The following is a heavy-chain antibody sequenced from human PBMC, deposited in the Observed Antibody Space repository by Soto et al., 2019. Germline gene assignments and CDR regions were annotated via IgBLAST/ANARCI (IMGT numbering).Heavy chain of an antibody. CDR3: ARREIQGPIDY. J-gene: IGHJ4*02. D-gene: IGHD1-26*01. V-gene: IGHV4-28*01. Sequence: QVQLQESGPGLVKPSDTLSLTCAVSGYSISSSNWWGWIRQPPGKGLEWIGYIYYSGTTYYNPSRKSRVTMSVDTSKNQFPLKLTSVTAVDTAVYYCARREIQGPIDYWGQGTLVTVSS. CDR2: IYYSGTT. CDR1: GYSISSSNW.